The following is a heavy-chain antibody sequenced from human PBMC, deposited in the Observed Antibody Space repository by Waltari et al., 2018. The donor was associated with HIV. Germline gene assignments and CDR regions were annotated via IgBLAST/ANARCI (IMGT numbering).Heavy chain of an antibody. CDR1: TFSGYA. V-gene: IGHV3-23*01. CDR3: AKTPLRYYYDSSGPDY. D-gene: IGHD3-22*01. J-gene: IGHJ4*02. CDR2: ISGSGGST. Sequence: TFSGYAMSWVRQAPGKGLEWVSAISGSGGSTYYADSVKGRFTISRDNSKNTLYLQMNSLRAEDTAVYYCAKTPLRYYYDSSGPDYWGQGTLVTVSS.